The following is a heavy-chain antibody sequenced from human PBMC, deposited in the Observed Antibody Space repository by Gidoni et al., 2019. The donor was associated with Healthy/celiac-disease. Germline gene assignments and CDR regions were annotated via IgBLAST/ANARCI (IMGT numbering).Heavy chain of an antibody. D-gene: IGHD3-10*01. CDR3: ARGVFMVRGVFDY. V-gene: IGHV4-38-2*02. J-gene: IGHJ4*02. CDR2: IYHSGST. Sequence: QVQLQESGPGLVKPSETLSLTCTVSGYSISSGYYWGWIRQPPGKGLEWIGSIYHSGSTYYNPSLKSRVTISVDTSKNQFSLKLSSVTAADTAVYYCARGVFMVRGVFDYWGQGTLVTVSS. CDR1: GYSISSGYY.